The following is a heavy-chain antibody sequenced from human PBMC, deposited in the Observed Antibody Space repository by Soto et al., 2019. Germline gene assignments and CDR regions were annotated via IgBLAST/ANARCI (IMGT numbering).Heavy chain of an antibody. Sequence: ASVKVSCKASGGTFSSYAISWARQAPGQGLEWMGGIIPIFGTANYAQKFQGRVTITADESTSTAYMELSSLRSEDTAVYYCARTVLMVYASPYNWFDPWGQGTLVTVS. CDR3: ARTVLMVYASPYNWFDP. CDR2: IIPIFGTA. CDR1: GGTFSSYA. V-gene: IGHV1-69*13. J-gene: IGHJ5*02. D-gene: IGHD2-8*01.